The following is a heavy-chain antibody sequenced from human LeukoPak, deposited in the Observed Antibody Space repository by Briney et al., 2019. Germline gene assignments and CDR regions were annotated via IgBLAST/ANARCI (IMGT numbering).Heavy chain of an antibody. CDR1: GFSFISYG. CDR2: ISDDGRRK. J-gene: IGHJ6*02. CDR3: AKDLLHCSGGSCYSSVWGMDV. D-gene: IGHD2-15*01. Sequence: GGSLRLSCAASGFSFISYGMHWVRQAPGKGLEWVGVISDDGRRKDYADSVKGRFTISRDNSKDTLYLQMNSLRAEDTAVYYCAKDLLHCSGGSCYSSVWGMDVWGQGTTVTVSS. V-gene: IGHV3-30*18.